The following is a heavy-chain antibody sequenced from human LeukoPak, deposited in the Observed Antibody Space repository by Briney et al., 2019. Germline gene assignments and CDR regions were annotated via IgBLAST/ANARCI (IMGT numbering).Heavy chain of an antibody. D-gene: IGHD3-10*01. CDR3: ARGITMVRGDEYFDY. CDR1: GFTFSTYA. Sequence: GGSLRLSCAASGFTFSTYAMTWVRQPPGKGLEWVSLISGTGGSTYYADSVKGRFTISRDNSKNTLYLQMNSLRAEDTAVYYCARGITMVRGDEYFDYWGQGTLVTVSS. V-gene: IGHV3-23*01. CDR2: ISGTGGST. J-gene: IGHJ4*02.